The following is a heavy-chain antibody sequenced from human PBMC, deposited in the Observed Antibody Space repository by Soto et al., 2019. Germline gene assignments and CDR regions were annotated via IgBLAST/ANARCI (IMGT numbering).Heavy chain of an antibody. CDR2: LYYTGST. V-gene: IGHV4-30-4*01. J-gene: IGHJ4*02. CDR3: ARYRYSDSLKEYYFDY. Sequence: LSLTCTVSGGSINSGDYCWSWIRQPPGKGLEWIGNLYYTGSTYYNPSLKSRVTISVDTSKKQFSLMVTSVTAADTAVYYCARYRYSDSLKEYYFDYWGQGTLVTVSS. CDR1: GGSINSGDYC. D-gene: IGHD3-22*01.